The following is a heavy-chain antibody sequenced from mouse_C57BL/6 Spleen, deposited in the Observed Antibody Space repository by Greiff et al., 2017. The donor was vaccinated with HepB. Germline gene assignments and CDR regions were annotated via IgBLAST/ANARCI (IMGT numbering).Heavy chain of an antibody. CDR1: GYTFTDYY. V-gene: IGHV1-26*01. Sequence: EVQLQQSGPELVKPGASVKISCKASGYTFTDYYMNWVKQSHGKSLEWIGDINPNNGGTSYNQKFKDKATLTVDKSSSTAYMELRSLTSEDSAVYYCARMKTATLDYWGQGTTLTVSS. J-gene: IGHJ2*01. CDR3: ARMKTATLDY. D-gene: IGHD1-1*01. CDR2: INPNNGGT.